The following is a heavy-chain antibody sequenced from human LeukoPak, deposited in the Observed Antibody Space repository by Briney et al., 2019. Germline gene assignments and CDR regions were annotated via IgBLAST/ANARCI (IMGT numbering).Heavy chain of an antibody. CDR2: IYYSGST. V-gene: IGHV4-30-4*08. Sequence: SETLSLTCTVSGGSISSGDYYWSWIRQPPGKGLEWIGYIYYSGSTYYNPSLKSRVTISVDTSKNQFSLKLSSVTAADTAVYYCAREIRSIAARVEFDYWGQGTLVTVSS. CDR3: AREIRSIAARVEFDY. D-gene: IGHD6-6*01. CDR1: GGSISSGDYY. J-gene: IGHJ4*02.